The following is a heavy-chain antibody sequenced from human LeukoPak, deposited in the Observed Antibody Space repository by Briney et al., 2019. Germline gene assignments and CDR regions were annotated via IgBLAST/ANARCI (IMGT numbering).Heavy chain of an antibody. J-gene: IGHJ4*02. V-gene: IGHV4-61*09. CDR2: MSPSGTP. CDR1: GGSMSSGNYY. CDR3: ARGPGNFHHY. D-gene: IGHD1-26*01. Sequence: SQTLSLTCTVSGGSMSSGNYYWSWIRQPAGKGLEWIGHMSPSGTPKYNPSLKSRVMISMDTSKDQLSLKLRSVTAADTAVYYCARGPGNFHHYWGPGTLVTVSS.